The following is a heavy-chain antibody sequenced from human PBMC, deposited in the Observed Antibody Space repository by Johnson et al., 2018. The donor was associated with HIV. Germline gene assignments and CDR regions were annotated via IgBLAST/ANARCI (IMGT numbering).Heavy chain of an antibody. V-gene: IGHV3-66*03. Sequence: VQLVASGGGLIQPGGSLRLSCAASGFTVSSNHMMLVRQAPGKALEWVSSLSDLGCVTYSSASAQARFPISRDNSKNTLYLQMGSLRTEDMAVYHCARARYTSDWYIYDAFDLWGQGTMVTVSS. J-gene: IGHJ3*01. D-gene: IGHD6-13*01. CDR3: ARARYTSDWYIYDAFDL. CDR2: SDLGCVT. CDR1: GFTVSSNH.